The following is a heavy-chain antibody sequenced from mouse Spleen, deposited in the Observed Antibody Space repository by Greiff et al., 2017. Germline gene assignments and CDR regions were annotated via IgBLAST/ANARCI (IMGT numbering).Heavy chain of an antibody. CDR2: IYPGDGDT. CDR3: ARSQGIRYDYYAMDY. CDR1: GYAFSSSW. V-gene: IGHV1-82*01. Sequence: QVQLQQSGPELVKPGASVKISCKASGYAFSSSWMNWVKQRPGKGLEWIGRIYPGDGDTNYNGKFKGKATLTADKSSSTAYMQLSSLTSEDSAVYFCARSQGIRYDYYAMDYWGQGTSVTVSS. D-gene: IGHD1-1*01. J-gene: IGHJ4*01.